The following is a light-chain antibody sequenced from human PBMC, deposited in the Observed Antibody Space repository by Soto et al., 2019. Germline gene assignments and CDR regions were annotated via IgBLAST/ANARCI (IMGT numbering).Light chain of an antibody. CDR1: QSISTY. CDR2: DAS. Sequence: IVLTQSPATLSLSPGERATLSCRAGQSISTYLAWYQQKSGQAPRLLIYDASNRATGTPARFSGSGSGTDFTLTISSLEPEDFAVYYCQQRSNWPPITFGQGTRLEIK. J-gene: IGKJ5*01. CDR3: QQRSNWPPIT. V-gene: IGKV3-11*01.